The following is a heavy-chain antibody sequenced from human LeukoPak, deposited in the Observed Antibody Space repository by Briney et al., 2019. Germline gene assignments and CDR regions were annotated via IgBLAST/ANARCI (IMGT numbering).Heavy chain of an antibody. D-gene: IGHD5-24*01. CDR1: GFTFSSYW. V-gene: IGHV3-7*01. J-gene: IGHJ4*02. CDR2: IKQDGSEK. Sequence: PGGSLRLSCAASGFTFSSYWMSWVRQAPGKGLEWVANIKQDGSEKYYVDSVKGRFTISRDNAKNSLYLQMNSLRAEDTAVYYCARATKRWLQQWEFDYWGQGTLVTVSS. CDR3: ARATKRWLQQWEFDY.